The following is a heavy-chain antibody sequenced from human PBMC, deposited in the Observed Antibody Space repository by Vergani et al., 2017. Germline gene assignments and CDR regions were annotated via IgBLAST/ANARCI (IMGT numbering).Heavy chain of an antibody. CDR3: ARDYGRIAAAGTLVNGMDV. CDR1: GGTFSSYT. J-gene: IGHJ6*02. D-gene: IGHD6-13*01. CDR2: IIPILGIA. V-gene: IGHV1-69*08. Sequence: QVQLVQSGAEVKKPGSSVKVSCKASGGTFSSYTISWVRQAPGQGLECMGRIIPILGIANYAQKFQGRVTITADKSTSTAYMELSSLRSEDTAVYYCARDYGRIAAAGTLVNGMDVWGQGTTVTVSS.